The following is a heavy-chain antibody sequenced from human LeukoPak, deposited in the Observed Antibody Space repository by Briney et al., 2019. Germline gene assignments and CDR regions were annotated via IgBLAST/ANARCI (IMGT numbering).Heavy chain of an antibody. Sequence: GGSLRLSCAASGMTFSNHWMHWVRQAPGKGLVWVSLIKTDGRTTIYADSVKGRFTISRDSGKSTLYLQMNSLRAEDTAIYYCTTGPSYGYEWWGQGTVVTVSS. J-gene: IGHJ4*02. D-gene: IGHD3-16*01. CDR1: GMTFSNHW. CDR2: IKTDGRTT. CDR3: TTGPSYGYEW. V-gene: IGHV3-74*01.